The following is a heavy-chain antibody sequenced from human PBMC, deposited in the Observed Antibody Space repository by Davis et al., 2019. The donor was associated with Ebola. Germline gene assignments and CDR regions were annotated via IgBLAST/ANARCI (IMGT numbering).Heavy chain of an antibody. CDR1: GFTFSSYE. CDR2: ISSSGSTI. CDR3: ARDLRVSGWYYFDY. D-gene: IGHD6-19*01. J-gene: IGHJ4*02. V-gene: IGHV3-48*03. Sequence: GESLKISCTASGFTFSSYEMNWVRQAPGKGLEWVSYISSSGSTIYYADSVKGRFTISRDNAKNSLYLQMNSLRAEDTAVYYCARDLRVSGWYYFDYWGQGTLVTVSS.